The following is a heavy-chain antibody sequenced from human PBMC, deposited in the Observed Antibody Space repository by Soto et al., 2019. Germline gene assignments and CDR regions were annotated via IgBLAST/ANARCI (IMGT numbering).Heavy chain of an antibody. V-gene: IGHV1-18*04. D-gene: IGHD6-13*01. CDR1: GYTFTSHG. J-gene: IGHJ4*02. CDR3: ARSLGAAAGSLWDY. Sequence: ASVKVSCKASGYTFTSHGISWVRQAPGQGLEWMGWVRAYNGNTNYAQKLQGRVTMTTDTSTSTAYMELRSLRSDDTAVYYCARSLGAAAGSLWDYWGQGTLVTVSS. CDR2: VRAYNGNT.